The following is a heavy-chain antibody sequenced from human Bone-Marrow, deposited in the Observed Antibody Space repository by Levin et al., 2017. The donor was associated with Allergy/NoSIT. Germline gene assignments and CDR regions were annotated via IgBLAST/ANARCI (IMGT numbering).Heavy chain of an antibody. CDR2: ISGSGGST. CDR3: AKDLRGLGYCSGGSCYGAFDI. J-gene: IGHJ3*02. V-gene: IGHV3-23*01. CDR1: GFTFSSYA. Sequence: GGSLRLSCAASGFTFSSYAMSWVRQAPGKGLEWVSAISGSGGSTYYADSVKGRFTISRDNSKNTLYLQMNSLRAEDTAVYYCAKDLRGLGYCSGGSCYGAFDIWGQGTMVTVSS. D-gene: IGHD2-15*01.